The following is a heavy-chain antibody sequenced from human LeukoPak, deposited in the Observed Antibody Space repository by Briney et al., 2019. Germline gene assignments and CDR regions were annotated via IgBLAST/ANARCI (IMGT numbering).Heavy chain of an antibody. CDR1: GFTFSSFW. CDR2: VHKDGIST. Sequence: GGSLRLSCAASGFTFSSFWMHWVRQAPGKGLVWVSHVHKDGISTTYTDSVKGRFTISRDNAKNTVDLQMNSLKAEDTGVYYCARGGSGCFDIWGQGTMVTVSS. D-gene: IGHD1-26*01. J-gene: IGHJ3*02. V-gene: IGHV3-74*03. CDR3: ARGGSGCFDI.